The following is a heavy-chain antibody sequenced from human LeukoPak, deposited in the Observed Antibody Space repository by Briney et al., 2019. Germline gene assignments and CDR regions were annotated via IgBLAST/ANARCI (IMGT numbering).Heavy chain of an antibody. CDR1: GSSISSGDYY. Sequence: PSQTLSLTCTVSGSSISSGDYYWSWIRQPPGKGLEWIGYIYYSGSTYYNPSLKSRVTISVDTSKNQFSLKLSSVTAADTAVYYCAREAPTYVVVPAAIPDDAFDIWGQGTMVTVSS. V-gene: IGHV4-30-4*01. D-gene: IGHD2-2*02. CDR2: IYYSGST. J-gene: IGHJ3*02. CDR3: AREAPTYVVVPAAIPDDAFDI.